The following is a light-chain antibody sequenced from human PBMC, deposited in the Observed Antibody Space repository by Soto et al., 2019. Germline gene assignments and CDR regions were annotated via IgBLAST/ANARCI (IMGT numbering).Light chain of an antibody. J-gene: IGLJ3*02. CDR2: EVS. CDR1: SSDVGGYKY. Sequence: SALTQPASVSGSPGQSITISCTGTSSDVGGYKYVSWYQQYPGKAPKLMIYEVSNRPSGVSDRFSGSKSGNTASLTISGLQAEDEADYYCSSYTIRNTWVFGGGTKLTVL. V-gene: IGLV2-14*01. CDR3: SSYTIRNTWV.